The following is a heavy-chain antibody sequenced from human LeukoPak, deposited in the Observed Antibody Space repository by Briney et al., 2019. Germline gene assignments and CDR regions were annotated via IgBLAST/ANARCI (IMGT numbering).Heavy chain of an antibody. CDR1: GFTFDDYA. Sequence: GGSLRLSCTASGFTFDDYAMSWVRQAPGKGLEWVSAIGGSGGSTYYADSVKGRSTISRDNSKNTLHLQMNSLRAEDTAVYYCATGATISPFDYWGQGALVTVSS. V-gene: IGHV3-23*01. J-gene: IGHJ4*02. CDR2: IGGSGGST. CDR3: ATGATISPFDY. D-gene: IGHD5-24*01.